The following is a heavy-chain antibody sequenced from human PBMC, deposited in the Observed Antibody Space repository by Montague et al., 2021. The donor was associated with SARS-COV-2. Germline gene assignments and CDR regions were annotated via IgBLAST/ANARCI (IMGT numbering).Heavy chain of an antibody. Sequence: SETLSLTCAVYGGSFSGYYWSWIRQPPGKGLEWIGEINHSGSTNYNPSLKSRITISVDTSKNQFSLKLSSVTAADTAVYYCARKTRGRLSRPPYKYGFDYWGQGTLVTVSS. D-gene: IGHD3-16*02. J-gene: IGHJ4*02. CDR1: GGSFSGYY. CDR3: ARKTRGRLSRPPYKYGFDY. V-gene: IGHV4-34*01. CDR2: INHSGST.